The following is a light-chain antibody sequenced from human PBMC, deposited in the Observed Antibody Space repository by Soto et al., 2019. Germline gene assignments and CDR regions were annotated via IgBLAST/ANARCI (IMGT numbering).Light chain of an antibody. J-gene: IGLJ1*01. V-gene: IGLV1-51*01. CDR1: SSNIWNNS. Sequence: QSVLTQPPSVSAAPGQKVTISCSGSSSNIWNNSVTWYQQLPGTAPKLLIYDNTKRPSGIPERFSGSQSDTSATLGITGLQTGDEAVYYCGSWDSSLTDVVGTGTKVNVL. CDR3: GSWDSSLTDV. CDR2: DNT.